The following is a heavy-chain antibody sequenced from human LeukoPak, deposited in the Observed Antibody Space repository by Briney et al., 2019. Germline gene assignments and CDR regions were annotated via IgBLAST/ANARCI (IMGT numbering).Heavy chain of an antibody. CDR1: GYTFTAYY. J-gene: IGHJ4*02. Sequence: ASVKVSCKASGYTFTAYYLHWVRQAPGQGLEWMGWINPNSGDTNYAQKFQGRVTMTRDTSNTTAYMELSRLTSDDTAIYYCARDRMGDCATTSCYLAYWGQGTLVTVSS. V-gene: IGHV1-2*02. CDR2: INPNSGDT. D-gene: IGHD2-2*01. CDR3: ARDRMGDCATTSCYLAY.